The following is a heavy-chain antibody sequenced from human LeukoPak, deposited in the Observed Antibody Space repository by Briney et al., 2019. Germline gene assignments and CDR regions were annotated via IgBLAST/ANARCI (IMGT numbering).Heavy chain of an antibody. J-gene: IGHJ4*02. V-gene: IGHV3-33*01. Sequence: ERSLRLSCAASGFTFSSYGMHWVRQAPGKGLEWVAVIWYDGSNKYYADSVKGRFTISRDNSKDTLYLQMNSLRAEDTAVYYCARDRAQWLVSYNFDYWGQGTLVTVSS. CDR1: GFTFSSYG. CDR2: IWYDGSNK. CDR3: ARDRAQWLVSYNFDY. D-gene: IGHD6-19*01.